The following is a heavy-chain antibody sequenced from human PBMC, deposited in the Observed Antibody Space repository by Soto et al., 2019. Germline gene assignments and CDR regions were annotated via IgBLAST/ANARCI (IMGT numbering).Heavy chain of an antibody. CDR1: GFTFSSYG. V-gene: IGHV3-33*01. Sequence: QPGASLRLSCAASGFTFSSYGMHWVRQAPGKGLEWVAVIWYDGSNKYYADSVKGRFTISRDNSKNTLYLQMNSLRAEDTAVYYCARRNAWFGEPMAFDIWGQGTMVTVSS. CDR3: ARRNAWFGEPMAFDI. D-gene: IGHD3-10*01. CDR2: IWYDGSNK. J-gene: IGHJ3*02.